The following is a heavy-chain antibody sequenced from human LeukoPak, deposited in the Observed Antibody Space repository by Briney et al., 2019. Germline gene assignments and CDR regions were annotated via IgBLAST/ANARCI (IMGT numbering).Heavy chain of an antibody. CDR2: INHSGST. V-gene: IGHV4-34*01. J-gene: IGHJ4*02. CDR3: ARSRRYYYGSGSLDY. D-gene: IGHD3-10*01. Sequence: PSETLSLTCAVYGGSFSGYYWSWIRQPPGKGLEWIGEINHSGSTNYNPSLKSRVTISVDTSKNQFSLKLSSVAAADTAVYYCARSRRYYYGSGSLDYWGQGTLVTVSS. CDR1: GGSFSGYY.